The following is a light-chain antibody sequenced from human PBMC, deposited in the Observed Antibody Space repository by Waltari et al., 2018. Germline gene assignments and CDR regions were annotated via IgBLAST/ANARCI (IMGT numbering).Light chain of an antibody. CDR2: GAS. V-gene: IGKV3D-15*01. CDR1: QSVSSN. CDR3: QQYNNWPET. J-gene: IGKJ3*01. Sequence: EIVMTQSPATLSVSPGERATLSCRASQSVSSNLAWYQQKPGQAPRLLIYGASTRATDIPARFSGSGSGTEFTLTISSLQSEDFAVYYCQQYNNWPETFGPGTKVDIK.